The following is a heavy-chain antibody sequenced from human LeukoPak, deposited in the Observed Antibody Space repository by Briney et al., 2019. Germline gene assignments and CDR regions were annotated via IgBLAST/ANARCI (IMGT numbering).Heavy chain of an antibody. CDR1: GGSISSYY. CDR3: ARVLWDYYYYGMDV. Sequence: SSETLSLTCTVSGGSISSYYRSWTRQPPGKGLEWMGYIYYSGSSNYNPTLKSRVTISVDTSKNQFSLKLSSVTAADTAVYYCARVLWDYYYYGMDVWGQGTTVTVSS. D-gene: IGHD2/OR15-2a*01. CDR2: IYYSGSS. J-gene: IGHJ6*02. V-gene: IGHV4-59*01.